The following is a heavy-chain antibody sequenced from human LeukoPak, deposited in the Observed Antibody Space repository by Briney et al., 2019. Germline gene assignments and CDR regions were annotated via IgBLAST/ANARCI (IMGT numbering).Heavy chain of an antibody. J-gene: IGHJ4*02. CDR2: ISYDGSNK. Sequence: SLRLSCAASGFTFSSYAMHWVRQAPGKGLEWVALISYDGSNKYYADSVKARFIISRDNSKNTVYLQMNSLRAEDTAVYYCARAQGGATSYWGQGTLVTVSS. D-gene: IGHD1-26*01. CDR1: GFTFSSYA. CDR3: ARAQGGATSY. V-gene: IGHV3-30*04.